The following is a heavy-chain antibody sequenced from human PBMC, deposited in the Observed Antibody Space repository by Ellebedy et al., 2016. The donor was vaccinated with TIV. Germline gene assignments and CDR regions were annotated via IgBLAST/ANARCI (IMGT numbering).Heavy chain of an antibody. CDR3: AKDTNHKPKNSKRFGETGYCT. V-gene: IGHV3-21*01. CDR1: GFTFSSYS. D-gene: IGHD3-10*01. CDR2: ISSSSIYI. Sequence: PGGSLRLSCAASGFTFSSYSMIRVRQAPGKGLAWVSSISSSSIYIYYADSVKGRFTISRDNAKNSLYLQMNSLRAEDTAVYYCAKDTNHKPKNSKRFGETGYCTWGQGTLVTVSS. J-gene: IGHJ5*02.